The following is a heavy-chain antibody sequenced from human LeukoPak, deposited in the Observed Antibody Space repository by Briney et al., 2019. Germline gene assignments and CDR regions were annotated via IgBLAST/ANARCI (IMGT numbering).Heavy chain of an antibody. Sequence: GGSLRLSCAASGLSLSGFSLNWVRHAPRKGLEWVSYSSGSNTIYYADSVKGRFTISRDNAKNTLFLQMNSLRVEDTAVYYCLRTGGDSYGPFEYWDQGTGVIVTA. J-gene: IGHJ4*02. V-gene: IGHV3-48*01. D-gene: IGHD5-18*01. CDR3: LRTGGDSYGPFEY. CDR1: GLSLSGFS. CDR2: SSGSNTI.